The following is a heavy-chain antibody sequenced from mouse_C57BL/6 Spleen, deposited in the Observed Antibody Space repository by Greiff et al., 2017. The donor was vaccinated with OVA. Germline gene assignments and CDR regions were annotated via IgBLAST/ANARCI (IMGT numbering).Heavy chain of an antibody. V-gene: IGHV1-80*01. CDR3: ARITTVVATDFDY. CDR2: IYPGDGDT. CDR1: GYAFSSYW. Sequence: VKLMESGAELVKPGASVKISCKASGYAFSSYWMNWVKQRPGKGLEWIGQIYPGDGDTNYNGKFKGKATLTADKSSSTAYMQLSSLTSEDSAVYFCARITTVVATDFDYWGQGTTLTVSS. D-gene: IGHD1-1*01. J-gene: IGHJ2*01.